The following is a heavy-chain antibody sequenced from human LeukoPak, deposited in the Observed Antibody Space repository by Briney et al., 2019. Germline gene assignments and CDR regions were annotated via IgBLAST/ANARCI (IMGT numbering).Heavy chain of an antibody. D-gene: IGHD2-8*01. V-gene: IGHV4-39*07. J-gene: IGHJ6*02. CDR3: ARTTRYCTNGVCYIDSYYYGMDV. CDR1: GGSISSSGYY. Sequence: SETLSLTCTVPGGSISSSGYYWGWIRQPPGKGLEWIGSVDYTGITSHSPSLKSRVTISVDTSKNQFSLKLSSVTAADTAVYYCARTTRYCTNGVCYIDSYYYGMDVWGQGTTVTVSS. CDR2: VDYTGIT.